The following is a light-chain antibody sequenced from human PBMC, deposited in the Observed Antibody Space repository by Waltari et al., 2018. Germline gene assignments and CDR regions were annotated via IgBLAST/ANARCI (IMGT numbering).Light chain of an antibody. CDR3: NSRDSSGTT. V-gene: IGLV3-19*01. CDR1: SLRSYY. Sequence: SSELTQDPAVSVALGQTVRITCQGDSLRSYYASWYQQKPGQAPVLVIYGKNNRPSGIPDRFSGSSSGNTASLTITGAQAEDEADYYWNSRDSSGTTFGGGTKLTVL. CDR2: GKN. J-gene: IGLJ2*01.